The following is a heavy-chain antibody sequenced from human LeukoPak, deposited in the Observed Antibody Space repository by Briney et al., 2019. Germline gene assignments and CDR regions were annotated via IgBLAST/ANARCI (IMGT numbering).Heavy chain of an antibody. CDR1: GYTFNSYG. CDR3: AREVWSGYYIDY. CDR2: VSPYTGST. D-gene: IGHD3-3*01. Sequence: GASVKVSCKASGYTFNSYGISWVRQAPGQGLEWMGWVSPYTGSTRYAQSLQGRVTMTTDTSTGTAYMELRSLKSDDTAVYYCAREVWSGYYIDYWGQGTLVTVSS. J-gene: IGHJ4*02. V-gene: IGHV1-18*01.